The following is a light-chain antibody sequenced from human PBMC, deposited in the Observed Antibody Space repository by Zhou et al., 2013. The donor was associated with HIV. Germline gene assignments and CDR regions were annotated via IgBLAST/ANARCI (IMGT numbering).Light chain of an antibody. CDR3: LQHNSYPLT. V-gene: IGKV1-33*01. Sequence: DIQMTQSPSSLSASVGDRVTITCRASQSISSYLNWYQQKPGKAPKLLIYDASNLETGVPSRFSGSGSGTDFTFTISSLQPEDIATYYCLQHNSYPLTFGGGTKVEIK. CDR1: QSISSY. CDR2: DAS. J-gene: IGKJ4*01.